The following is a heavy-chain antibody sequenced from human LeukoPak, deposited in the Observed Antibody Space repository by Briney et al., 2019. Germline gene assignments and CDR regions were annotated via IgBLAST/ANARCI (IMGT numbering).Heavy chain of an antibody. CDR3: ARDLRYCMDV. CDR1: GFTFSSYG. J-gene: IGHJ6*04. D-gene: IGHD3-9*01. V-gene: IGHV3-33*01. Sequence: PGRSLRLSCAASGFTFSSYGMQWVRQAPGKGLEWVAVIWYDGSNKYYADSVKGRFTISRDNSKNTLYLQMNSLRAEDTAVYYCARDLRYCMDVWGKGTTVTVSS. CDR2: IWYDGSNK.